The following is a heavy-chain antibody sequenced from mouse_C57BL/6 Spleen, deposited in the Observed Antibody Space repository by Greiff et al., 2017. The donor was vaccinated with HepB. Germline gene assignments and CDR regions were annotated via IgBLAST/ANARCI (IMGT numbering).Heavy chain of an antibody. V-gene: IGHV1-26*01. CDR1: GYTFTDYY. Sequence: EVQLQQSGPELVKPGASVKISCKASGYTFTDYYINWVKQSHGKSLEWIGDINPNNGGTSYNQKFKGKATLTVDKSSSTAYMELRSLTSEDSAVYYCARGNYVAMDYWGQGTSVTVSS. D-gene: IGHD2-1*01. CDR3: ARGNYVAMDY. CDR2: INPNNGGT. J-gene: IGHJ4*01.